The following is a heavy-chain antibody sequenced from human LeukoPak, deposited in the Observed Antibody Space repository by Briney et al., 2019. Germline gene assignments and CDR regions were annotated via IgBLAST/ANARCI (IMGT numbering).Heavy chain of an antibody. J-gene: IGHJ3*02. CDR1: GGSISSGGYY. Sequence: SETLSLTCTVSGGSISSGGYYWSWIRQPPGKGLEWIGYIYHSGSTYYNPSLKSRVTVSVDRSKNQFSLKLSSVTAADTAVYYCARDLSVEGSYGVVDAFDIWGQGTMVTVSS. CDR2: IYHSGST. CDR3: ARDLSVEGSYGVVDAFDI. D-gene: IGHD1-26*01. V-gene: IGHV4-30-2*01.